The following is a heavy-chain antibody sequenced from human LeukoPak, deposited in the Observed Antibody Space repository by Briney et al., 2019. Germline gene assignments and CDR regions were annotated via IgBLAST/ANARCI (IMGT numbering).Heavy chain of an antibody. CDR2: IRYDGSNK. Sequence: GGSLRLSCAASGFTFSSYGMHWVRQAPGKGLEWVAFIRYDGSNKYYADSVKGRFTISRDNSKNTLYLQMNSLRAEDTAVYYCARDLGRGNYYDSSGYGDYWGQGTLVTVSS. CDR3: ARDLGRGNYYDSSGYGDY. CDR1: GFTFSSYG. J-gene: IGHJ4*02. V-gene: IGHV3-30*02. D-gene: IGHD3-22*01.